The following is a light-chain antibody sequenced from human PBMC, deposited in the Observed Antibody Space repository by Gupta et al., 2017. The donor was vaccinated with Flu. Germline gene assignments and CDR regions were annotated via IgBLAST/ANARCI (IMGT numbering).Light chain of an antibody. V-gene: IGKV1-5*03. Sequence: DIPSTQPSTPLSAPVGYRVTIPCLARQSISSWLAWYQQTPGKAPKLQNYEASTLEGGVPSSFSGSGSRAEFTLTISRQQDDDFTTYYYQHYSAYWTFGQGTKVETK. CDR2: EAS. CDR3: QHYSAYWT. J-gene: IGKJ1*01. CDR1: QSISSW.